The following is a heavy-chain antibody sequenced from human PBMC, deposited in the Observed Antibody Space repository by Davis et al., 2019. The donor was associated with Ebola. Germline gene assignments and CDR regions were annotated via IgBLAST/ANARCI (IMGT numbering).Heavy chain of an antibody. J-gene: IGHJ3*02. D-gene: IGHD1-20*01. CDR1: GFTFTSSA. CDR2: IVVGSGNT. V-gene: IGHV1-58*01. Sequence: AASVKVSCKASGFTFTSSAVQWVRQARGQRLEWIGWIVVGSGNTNYAQKFQERVTITRDTSASTAYMELSSLRSEDTAVYYCAREKYNWNGFPFDIWGQGTMVTVSS. CDR3: AREKYNWNGFPFDI.